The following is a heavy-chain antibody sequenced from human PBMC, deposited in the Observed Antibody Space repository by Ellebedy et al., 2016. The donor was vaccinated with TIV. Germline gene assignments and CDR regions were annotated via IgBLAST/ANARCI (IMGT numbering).Heavy chain of an antibody. J-gene: IGHJ6*02. CDR2: IWYDGSNK. CDR1: GFTFSKYG. D-gene: IGHD6-19*01. CDR3: AREGRSYSGGWLSNGLDV. V-gene: IGHV3-33*01. Sequence: PGGSLRLSCAASGFTFSKYGIHWVRQAPGKGLEWVAVIWYDGSNKYYADSVKGRFTISRDSSKTMVYLKMNSLRAEDTAVYYCAREGRSYSGGWLSNGLDVWGQGTTVTVSS.